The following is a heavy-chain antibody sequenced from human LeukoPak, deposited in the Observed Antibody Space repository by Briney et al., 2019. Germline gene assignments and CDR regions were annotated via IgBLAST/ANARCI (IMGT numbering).Heavy chain of an antibody. CDR1: GGSISSGGYY. CDR3: ARAAGHSGYPYYFDY. Sequence: SGTLSLTCTVSGGSISSGGYYWSWIRQHPGKGLEWIGYIYYSGSTYYNPSLKSRVTISVDTSKNQFSLKLSSVTAADTAVYYCARAAGHSGYPYYFDYWGQGTLVTVSS. CDR2: IYYSGST. V-gene: IGHV4-31*03. D-gene: IGHD3-22*01. J-gene: IGHJ4*02.